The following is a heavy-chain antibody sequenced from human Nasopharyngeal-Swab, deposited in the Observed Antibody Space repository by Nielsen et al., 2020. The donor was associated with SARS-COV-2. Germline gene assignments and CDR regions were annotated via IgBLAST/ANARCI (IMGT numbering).Heavy chain of an antibody. V-gene: IGHV4-4*02. J-gene: IGHJ6*03. D-gene: IGHD6-13*01. CDR3: ATSGSSVTAGVNMDV. Sequence: WIRQRPGKGLEWVGEIYHSGNTNYNPYFKRRGSISLDKSKNQFSLNLTYVTAADTAVYYCATSGSSVTAGVNMDVWGKGTTVTVSS. CDR2: IYHSGNT.